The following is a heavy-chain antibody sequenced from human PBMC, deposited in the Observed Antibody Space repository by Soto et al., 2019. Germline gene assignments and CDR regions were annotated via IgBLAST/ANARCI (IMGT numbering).Heavy chain of an antibody. V-gene: IGHV3-30-3*01. Sequence: GGSLRLSCAASGFTFSNSAFHWVRQAPGKGLEWVAVISYDGSNKYYADSVKGRFTISRDNVKNTLYLQMNNLRAEDTAVYYCATEGGTNYGMDVWGQGTTVTVSS. CDR1: GFTFSNSA. D-gene: IGHD2-15*01. CDR2: ISYDGSNK. CDR3: ATEGGTNYGMDV. J-gene: IGHJ6*02.